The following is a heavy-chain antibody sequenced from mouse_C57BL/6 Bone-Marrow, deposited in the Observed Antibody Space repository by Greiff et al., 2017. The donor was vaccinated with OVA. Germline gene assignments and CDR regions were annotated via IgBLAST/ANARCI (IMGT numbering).Heavy chain of an antibody. CDR2: IWSGGST. CDR3: ARNKAYYYGSSYYFDY. D-gene: IGHD1-1*01. V-gene: IGHV2-2*01. Sequence: QVQLKESGPGLVQPSQSLSITCTVSGFSLTSYGVHWVRQSPGKGLEWLGVIWSGGSTDYNAAFISRLSISKDNSKSQIFFKMDKLQAGDTAIYYCARNKAYYYGSSYYFDYWGQGTTLTVSS. CDR1: GFSLTSYG. J-gene: IGHJ2*01.